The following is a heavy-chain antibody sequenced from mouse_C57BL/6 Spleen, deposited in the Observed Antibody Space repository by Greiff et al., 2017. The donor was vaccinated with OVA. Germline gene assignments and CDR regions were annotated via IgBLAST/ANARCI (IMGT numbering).Heavy chain of an antibody. Sequence: VKLQQPGAELVKPGASVKMSCKASGYTFTSYWITWVKQRPGQGLEWIGDIYPGSGSTNYNEKFKSKATLTVDTSSSTAYMQLSSLTSEDSAVYYCARPITTVRVPGYWGQGTTLTVSS. J-gene: IGHJ2*01. V-gene: IGHV1-55*01. D-gene: IGHD1-1*01. CDR2: IYPGSGST. CDR3: ARPITTVRVPGY. CDR1: GYTFTSYW.